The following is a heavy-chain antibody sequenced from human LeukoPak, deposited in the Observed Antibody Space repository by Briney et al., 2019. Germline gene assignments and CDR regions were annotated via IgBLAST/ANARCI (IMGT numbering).Heavy chain of an antibody. J-gene: IGHJ4*02. CDR3: AGGQWLPDY. CDR2: IRDSGGRT. V-gene: IGHV3-23*01. D-gene: IGHD6-19*01. Sequence: GGSLRLSCAASGFTFSSYAMNWVRQAPGKGLEWVSGIRDSGGRTCYADSVKGRFTISRDNSKNTLYLQMNSLRVEDTAIYYCAGGQWLPDYWGRGTLVTVSS. CDR1: GFTFSSYA.